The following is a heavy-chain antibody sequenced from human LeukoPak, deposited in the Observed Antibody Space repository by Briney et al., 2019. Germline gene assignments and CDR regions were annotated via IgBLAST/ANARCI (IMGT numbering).Heavy chain of an antibody. Sequence: ASVKVSCKDSGYTFTSYAMHWVRQAPGQRLEWMGWINAGNGNTKYSQKFQGRVTITRDTSASTAYMELSSLRSEDTAVYYCARVRCSSTSCYTGYYYYGMDVWGQGTTVTVSS. CDR2: INAGNGNT. J-gene: IGHJ6*02. V-gene: IGHV1-3*01. CDR3: ARVRCSSTSCYTGYYYYGMDV. D-gene: IGHD2-2*02. CDR1: GYTFTSYA.